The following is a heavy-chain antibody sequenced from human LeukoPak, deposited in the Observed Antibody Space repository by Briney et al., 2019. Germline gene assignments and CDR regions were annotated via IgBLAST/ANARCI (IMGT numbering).Heavy chain of an antibody. CDR3: ALSTSYYYDSSGYYNYYGMDV. CDR1: GGSLSGYY. J-gene: IGHJ6*02. CDR2: INHSGST. D-gene: IGHD3-22*01. Sequence: SETLSLTCAVYGGSLSGYYWSWIRQPPGKGLEWIGEINHSGSTNYNPSLKSRVTISVDTSKNQFSLKLSSVTAADTAVYYCALSTSYYYDSSGYYNYYGMDVWGQGATVTVSS. V-gene: IGHV4-34*01.